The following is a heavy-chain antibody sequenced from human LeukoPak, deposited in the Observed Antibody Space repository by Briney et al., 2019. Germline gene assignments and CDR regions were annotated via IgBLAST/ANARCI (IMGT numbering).Heavy chain of an antibody. CDR2: ISGSGGST. D-gene: IGHD3-3*01. J-gene: IGHJ5*02. CDR1: GFTFSSYA. CDR3: AKDPWGEILEWPNWFDP. Sequence: PGGSLRLSCAASGFTFSSYAMSWVRQAPGKGLEWVSAISGSGGSTYYADSVKGRFTISRDNSKNTLYLQTNSLRAEDTAVYYCAKDPWGEILEWPNWFDPWGQGTLVTVSS. V-gene: IGHV3-23*01.